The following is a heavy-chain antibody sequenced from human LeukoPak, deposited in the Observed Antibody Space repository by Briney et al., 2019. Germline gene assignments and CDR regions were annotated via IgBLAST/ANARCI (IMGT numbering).Heavy chain of an antibody. J-gene: IGHJ4*02. CDR3: VRDTGVSAYDDY. V-gene: IGHV3-23*01. D-gene: IGHD2-8*02. Sequence: GGSLRLSCAASGFTFSSHTMNWVRQAPGKGLEWVSAIGGSGGRTDYADAVKGRFTISRDNSRNTLYLQMTSLRAEDTAVYYCVRDTGVSAYDDYWGQGTLVTVSS. CDR1: GFTFSSHT. CDR2: IGGSGGRT.